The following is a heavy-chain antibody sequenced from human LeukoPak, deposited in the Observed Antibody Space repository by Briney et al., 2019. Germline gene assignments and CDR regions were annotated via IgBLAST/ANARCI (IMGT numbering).Heavy chain of an antibody. CDR2: IYYSGGT. Sequence: PSETLSLTCTVSGGSISSSSYYWGWIRQPPGKGLEWIGSIYYSGGTYYNPSLKSRVTISVDTSKNQFSLKLSSVTAADTAVYYCARRSYYDSSGHCFDYWGQGTLVTVSS. D-gene: IGHD3-22*01. CDR3: ARRSYYDSSGHCFDY. CDR1: GGSISSSSYY. J-gene: IGHJ4*02. V-gene: IGHV4-39*01.